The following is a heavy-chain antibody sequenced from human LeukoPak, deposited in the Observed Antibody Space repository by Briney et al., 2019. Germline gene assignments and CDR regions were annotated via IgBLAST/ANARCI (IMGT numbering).Heavy chain of an antibody. CDR1: GYTFTSYG. J-gene: IGHJ4*02. Sequence: GASVKVSCKASGYTFTSYGISWVRQAPGQGLEWMGWISAYNGNTNYAQKLQGRVTMTTDTSTSTAYMELRSLRSDDTAVYYCARDSVVVPGKRGFDYWGQGTLVTVSS. D-gene: IGHD2-2*01. V-gene: IGHV1-18*01. CDR3: ARDSVVVPGKRGFDY. CDR2: ISAYNGNT.